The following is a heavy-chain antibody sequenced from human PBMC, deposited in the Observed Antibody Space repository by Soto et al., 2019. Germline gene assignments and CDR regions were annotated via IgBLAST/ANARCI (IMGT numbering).Heavy chain of an antibody. V-gene: IGHV1-2*02. CDR3: AREFSSSSPPDY. Sequence: DSVKVSGNASGYTLTGYCMYWVRQAPGQGLEWMGWSNPNSGGTNYAQKFQGRVTMTRETSIRTAYMELSRLRSDDTALYYCAREFSSSSPPDYWGQGTLVSASS. D-gene: IGHD6-6*01. CDR2: SNPNSGGT. CDR1: GYTLTGYC. J-gene: IGHJ4*02.